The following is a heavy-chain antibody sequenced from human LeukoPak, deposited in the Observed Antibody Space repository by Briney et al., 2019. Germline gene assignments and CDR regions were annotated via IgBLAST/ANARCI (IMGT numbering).Heavy chain of an antibody. Sequence: ASVKVFCKASGYTFTGYYMHWVRQAPGQGLEWMGRINPNSGGTNYAQKFQGRVTMTRDTSISTAYMELSRLRSDDTAVYYCASLRAGVAARPLDYWGQGTLVTVSS. D-gene: IGHD6-6*01. CDR1: GYTFTGYY. J-gene: IGHJ4*02. CDR2: INPNSGGT. CDR3: ASLRAGVAARPLDY. V-gene: IGHV1-2*06.